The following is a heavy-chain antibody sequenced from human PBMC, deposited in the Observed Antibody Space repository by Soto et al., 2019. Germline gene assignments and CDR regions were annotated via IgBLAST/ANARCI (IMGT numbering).Heavy chain of an antibody. V-gene: IGHV3-30*04. Sequence: QVQLVESGGGVVQPGRSLSLSCAASGFTFSSYAMHWVRQAPGKGLEWVAVISYDGSNKYYADSVKGRFTISRDNSKNTLYLQMNSLRAEDTAVYYCAREIERLLGCWGQGTLVTVSS. CDR2: ISYDGSNK. D-gene: IGHD3-3*01. CDR1: GFTFSSYA. CDR3: AREIERLLGC. J-gene: IGHJ4*02.